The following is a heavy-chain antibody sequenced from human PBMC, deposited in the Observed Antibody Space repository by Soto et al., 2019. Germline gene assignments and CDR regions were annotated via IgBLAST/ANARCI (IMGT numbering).Heavy chain of an antibody. V-gene: IGHV4-34*01. D-gene: IGHD6-19*01. J-gene: IGHJ4*02. CDR3: ARGATSSGWFRVPPVFDY. CDR1: GGSFSGYS. Sequence: QVQLQQWGAGLLKPSETLSLSCAVYGGSFSGYSWNWIRQPPGKGLEWIGEITHSGSSNYNPSLKGRVTISVDTSKNQFSLKLSSVTAADTAVYYCARGATSSGWFRVPPVFDYWGQGPLVTVSS. CDR2: ITHSGSS.